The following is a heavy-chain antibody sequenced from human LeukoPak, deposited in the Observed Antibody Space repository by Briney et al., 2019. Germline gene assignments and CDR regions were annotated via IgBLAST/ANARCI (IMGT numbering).Heavy chain of an antibody. CDR2: MSYDGSNK. J-gene: IGHJ6*02. Sequence: GGSLRLSCAASGFTFSSYAMHWVRQAPGKGLEWVAVMSYDGSNKYYADSVKGRFTISRDSSKNTLYLQMNSLRPEDTAVYYCARDLGVGWEVRYYYGMDVWGQGTTVTVSS. V-gene: IGHV3-30-3*01. D-gene: IGHD1-26*01. CDR3: ARDLGVGWEVRYYYGMDV. CDR1: GFTFSSYA.